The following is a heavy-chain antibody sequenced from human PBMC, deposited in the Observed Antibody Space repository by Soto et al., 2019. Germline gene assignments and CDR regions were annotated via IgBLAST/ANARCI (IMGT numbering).Heavy chain of an antibody. V-gene: IGHV1-69*13. Sequence: SVKVSCKASGGTFSSYVISRVRQAPGQGLEWMGGIIPIFGTANYAQKFQGRVTITADESTSTANMELSSLRSEDTAVYYCAGARDYDFWSGYYRADYYGMDVWGQGTTVTVSS. D-gene: IGHD3-3*01. CDR3: AGARDYDFWSGYYRADYYGMDV. CDR2: IIPIFGTA. CDR1: GGTFSSYV. J-gene: IGHJ6*02.